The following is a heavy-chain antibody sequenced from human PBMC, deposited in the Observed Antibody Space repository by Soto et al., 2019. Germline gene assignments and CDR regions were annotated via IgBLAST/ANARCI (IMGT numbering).Heavy chain of an antibody. CDR1: GGIFSSYA. D-gene: IGHD3-3*01. CDR3: ARVKGYYGFWSEYLPLDF. CDR2: IVPMFVTA. Sequence: QVQLVQSGAEVKKPGSSVNVSCKASGGIFSSYAISWVRQAPGQWLEWMGGIVPMFVTANYAQKFQGRVTIPVDRSSSTVFVELISLRSDDTAVYYCARVKGYYGFWSEYLPLDFWGQGTLVTVSS. J-gene: IGHJ4*02. V-gene: IGHV1-69*06.